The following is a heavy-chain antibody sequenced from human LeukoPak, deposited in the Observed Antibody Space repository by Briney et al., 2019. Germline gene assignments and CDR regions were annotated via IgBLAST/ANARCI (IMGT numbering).Heavy chain of an antibody. CDR2: IYHSGST. V-gene: IGHV4-4*03. CDR1: GGSISSSNW. J-gene: IGHJ3*02. CDR3: ARAQGLLWFGESPLVAFDI. D-gene: IGHD3-10*01. Sequence: PETLSLTCAVSGGSISSSNWWSWVRQPPGKGLEWIGEIYHSGSTNYNPSLKSRVTISVDKSKNQFSLKLSSVTAADTAVYYCARAQGLLWFGESPLVAFDIWGQGTMVTVSS.